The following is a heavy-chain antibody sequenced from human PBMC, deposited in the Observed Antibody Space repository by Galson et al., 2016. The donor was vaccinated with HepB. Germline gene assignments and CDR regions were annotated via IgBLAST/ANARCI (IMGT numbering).Heavy chain of an antibody. CDR2: IYKSGST. CDR3: ARGVTGTPYSDL. V-gene: IGHV4-59*01. D-gene: IGHD2-21*02. Sequence: SETLSLTCTISGGSISSYYWSWIRQTPGKGLEWIGCIYKSGSTNYSPSLNSRVTLSVDSSKNQFSLNLDSVTAADTAVYYCARGVTGTPYSDLWGPGALITVSS. CDR1: GGSISSYY. J-gene: IGHJ4*02.